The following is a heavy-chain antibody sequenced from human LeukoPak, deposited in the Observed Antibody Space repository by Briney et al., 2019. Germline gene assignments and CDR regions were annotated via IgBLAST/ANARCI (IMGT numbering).Heavy chain of an antibody. J-gene: IGHJ6*03. Sequence: SETLSLTCAVYGGSFSGYYWSWIRQSPDKGLEWIGEINHSGRTNYNPSLKSRVTISIDTSKNQFSLKLTSVTAADTAVYYCARALRIAAAAGTYYYMDVWGKGTTVTISS. CDR2: INHSGRT. CDR1: GGSFSGYY. V-gene: IGHV4-34*01. CDR3: ARALRIAAAAGTYYYMDV. D-gene: IGHD6-13*01.